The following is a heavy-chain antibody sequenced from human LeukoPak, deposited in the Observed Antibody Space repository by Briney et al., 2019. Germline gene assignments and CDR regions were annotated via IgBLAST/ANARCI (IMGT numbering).Heavy chain of an antibody. CDR1: GFTFNIYP. Sequence: GGSLRLSCAASGFTFNIYPMTSVRQAPGKGLAWVAAISDGGGNTYYSDSVKGRFTISRDNSKNTLYLQMSSLRAEDTAIYYCAQTTSLNYWGQGNLVTVSS. CDR3: AQTTSLNY. J-gene: IGHJ4*02. CDR2: ISDGGGNT. V-gene: IGHV3-23*01. D-gene: IGHD4-17*01.